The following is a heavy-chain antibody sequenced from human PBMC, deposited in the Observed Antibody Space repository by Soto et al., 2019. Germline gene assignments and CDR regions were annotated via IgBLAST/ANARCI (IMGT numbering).Heavy chain of an antibody. CDR2: ITDSGGTT. D-gene: IGHD1-1*01. Sequence: EGQLLESGGALVQPGGSLRLSCAASGFTFSSYAMSWVRQAPGKGLEWVSTITDSGGTTYYADSVKGRFTISRDNSKNTQYLQMNSLRAEDTAVYYCAPGADRTKVRLGWCQGTLVTVSS. CDR1: GFTFSSYA. CDR3: APGADRTKVRLG. V-gene: IGHV3-23*01. J-gene: IGHJ4*02.